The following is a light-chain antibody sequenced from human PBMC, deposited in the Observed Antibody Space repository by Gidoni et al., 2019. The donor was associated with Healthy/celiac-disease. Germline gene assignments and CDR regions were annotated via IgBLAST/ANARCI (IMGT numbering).Light chain of an antibody. V-gene: IGKV1-9*01. CDR2: AAS. CDR3: QQLNSYLPVT. J-gene: IGKJ5*01. Sequence: DIQATQAPSFLSASVGDRVTINCRASQGISSYLAWYQQKPGKAPKLLIYAASTLQSGVPSRFSGSGSGTEFTLTISSLQPEDFATYYCQQLNSYLPVTFGQGTRLEIK. CDR1: QGISSY.